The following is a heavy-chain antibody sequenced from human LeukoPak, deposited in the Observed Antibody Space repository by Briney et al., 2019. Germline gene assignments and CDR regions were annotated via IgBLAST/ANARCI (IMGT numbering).Heavy chain of an antibody. CDR2: IYWNDNK. V-gene: IGHV2-5*01. J-gene: IGHJ4*02. D-gene: IGHD6-13*01. Sequence: SGPTLVNPTQTLTLTCTFSGFSLRTSGVGVGWIRQPPGKALEWLALIYWNDNKRYSPSLKSRLTITKDTSKNQVVLTMTNMDPVDTATYYCAHVSGIAAAGNFDYWGQGTLVTVSS. CDR1: GFSLRTSGVG. CDR3: AHVSGIAAAGNFDY.